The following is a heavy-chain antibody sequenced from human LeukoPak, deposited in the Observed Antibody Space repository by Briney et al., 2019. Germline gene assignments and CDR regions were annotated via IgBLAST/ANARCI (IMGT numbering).Heavy chain of an antibody. V-gene: IGHV4-59*02. CDR2: IHYSGST. D-gene: IGHD2-15*01. J-gene: IGHJ6*04. Sequence: SETLSLTCTVSGGSVSSYYWSWIRQPPGKGLEWIGYIHYSGSTNYNPSLKSRVTISVDTSKNQFSLKLSSVTAADTAVYYCARTPDYVMDVWGKGTTVTVSS. CDR3: ARTPDYVMDV. CDR1: GGSVSSYY.